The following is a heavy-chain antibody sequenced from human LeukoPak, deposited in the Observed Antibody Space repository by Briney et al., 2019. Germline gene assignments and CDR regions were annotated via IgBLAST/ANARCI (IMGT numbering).Heavy chain of an antibody. CDR2: LYSDGNT. Sequence: GGSLRLSCAASGFTVITNDMTWVRQAPGKGLEWVSVLYSDGNTKYADSVQGRFTISRDNSKNTPYLEMNSLSPDDTAVYYCARGVEPLAANTLVYWGQGTLVTVSS. J-gene: IGHJ4*02. CDR1: GFTVITND. CDR3: ARGVEPLAANTLVY. V-gene: IGHV3-53*01. D-gene: IGHD1-14*01.